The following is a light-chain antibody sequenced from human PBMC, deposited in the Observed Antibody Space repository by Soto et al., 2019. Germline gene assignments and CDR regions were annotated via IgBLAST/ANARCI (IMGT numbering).Light chain of an antibody. CDR2: VNTDSSH. J-gene: IGLJ3*02. CDR1: SGHSNYA. CDR3: QTWGTGINWV. Sequence: QSVLTQSPSASASLGASVKLTCTLSSGHSNYAIAWHQQQPEKGPRYLMKVNTDSSHIKGGGIPERFSGSSSGAERYLIISSLQSEDEAEYYCQTWGTGINWVFGGGTQLTVL. V-gene: IGLV4-69*01.